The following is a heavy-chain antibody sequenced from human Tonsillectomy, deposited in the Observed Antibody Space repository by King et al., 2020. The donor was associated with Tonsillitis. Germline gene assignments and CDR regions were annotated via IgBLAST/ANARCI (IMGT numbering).Heavy chain of an antibody. J-gene: IGHJ4*02. V-gene: IGHV6-1*01. D-gene: IGHD3-16*01. CDR1: GDSVSSNTVA. CDR3: ARARHGANFDY. Sequence: VQLQQSGPGLVKPSQTLSLTFAISGDSVSSNTVACNWIRQSPSRCLEWLGRTYYMSKWYNGYGVSVKSRLTINPDTSKKQFSLQLNSVNFEDTAVYYCARARHGANFDYWGQGTLVTVSP. CDR2: TYYMSKWYN.